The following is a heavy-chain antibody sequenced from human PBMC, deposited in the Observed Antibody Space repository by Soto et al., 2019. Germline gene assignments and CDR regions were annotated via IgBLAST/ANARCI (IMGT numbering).Heavy chain of an antibody. CDR2: ISRSDYT. Sequence: GGSLRLSCTVSGFAFNNYGINWVRQAPGQGLEWVSSISRSDYTYYSDSVKGRFTISRDNAKNSVSLQMNTLRVEDTAVYYCAREDSIIIPAVSDFWGQGTLVSVSS. CDR1: GFAFNNYG. J-gene: IGHJ4*02. CDR3: AREDSIIIPAVSDF. V-gene: IGHV3-21*01. D-gene: IGHD2-2*01.